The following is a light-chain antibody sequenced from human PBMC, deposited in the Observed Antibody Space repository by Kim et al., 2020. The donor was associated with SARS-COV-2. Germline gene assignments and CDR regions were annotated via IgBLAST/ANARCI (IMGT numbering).Light chain of an antibody. CDR2: DVS. CDR1: LSLENRDGNTE. J-gene: IGKJ2*01. CDR3: RQGTHWAKT. V-gene: IGKV2-30*01. Sequence: QPAPIHGRSSLSLENRDGNTELNWIYQRPGQSPRRLIHDVSKRDAGVPDRCIGSGSGTDFTMKISGVEAEEGGVYYGRQGTHWAKTCGQGTKLEI.